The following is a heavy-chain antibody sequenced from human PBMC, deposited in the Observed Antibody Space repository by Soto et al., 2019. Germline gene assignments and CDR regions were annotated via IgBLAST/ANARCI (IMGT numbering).Heavy chain of an antibody. Sequence: NPSETLSLTCAVYGGSFSGYYWSWIRQPPGKGLEWIGEINHGGSTNYNPSLKSRVTISVDTSKNQFSLKLSSVTAADTAVYYCARAPWGSTYYYGMDVWGQGTTVTVSS. J-gene: IGHJ6*02. D-gene: IGHD3-16*01. V-gene: IGHV4-34*01. CDR1: GGSFSGYY. CDR3: ARAPWGSTYYYGMDV. CDR2: INHGGST.